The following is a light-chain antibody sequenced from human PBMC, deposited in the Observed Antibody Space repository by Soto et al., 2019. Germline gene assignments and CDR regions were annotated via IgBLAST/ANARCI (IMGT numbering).Light chain of an antibody. J-gene: IGKJ2*01. V-gene: IGKV1-39*01. CDR3: QQTYSTPDT. CDR1: QSISNF. CDR2: AAS. Sequence: DIQMTQSPSSLSASVGDRVTITCRTSQSISNFLNWYQQKPGKAPKFLIYAASTLQSGVPSRFSGSGSGTEFTLTISSLQPEDYATYYCQQTYSTPDTFGQGTKVEIK.